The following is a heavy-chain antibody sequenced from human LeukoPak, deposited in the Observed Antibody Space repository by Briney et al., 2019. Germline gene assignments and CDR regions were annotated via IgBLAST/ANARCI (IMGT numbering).Heavy chain of an antibody. CDR2: IYYSGST. Sequence: SETLSLTCTVSGGSISSYYWGWIRQPPGKGLEWIGYIYYSGSTNYNPSLKSRVTISVDTSKNQFSLKLSSVTAADTAVYYCARVDSSGWPFDYWGQGTLVTVSS. V-gene: IGHV4-59*01. CDR3: ARVDSSGWPFDY. J-gene: IGHJ4*02. D-gene: IGHD6-19*01. CDR1: GGSISSYY.